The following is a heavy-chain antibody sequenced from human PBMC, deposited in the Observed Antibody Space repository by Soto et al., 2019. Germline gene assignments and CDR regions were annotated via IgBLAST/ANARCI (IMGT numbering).Heavy chain of an antibody. CDR2: INPATGDT. V-gene: IGHV1-3*01. J-gene: IGHJ5*02. Sequence: QVHLVQSGAEVQKPGASVRISCQASGYAFTTSAIHWVRQAPGQSLEWMGWINPATGDTKYSQNVRGRVTFALDTSATTAYMDLRSLASPDTAVYYCARAAGRSKLLPYYFAPWGQGTLVTVSS. CDR1: GYAFTTSA. D-gene: IGHD3-10*01. CDR3: ARAAGRSKLLPYYFAP.